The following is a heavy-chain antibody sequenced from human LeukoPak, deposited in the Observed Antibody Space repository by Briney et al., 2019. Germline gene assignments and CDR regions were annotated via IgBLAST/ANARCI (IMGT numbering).Heavy chain of an antibody. CDR1: GFTFSSYA. D-gene: IGHD6-13*01. J-gene: IGHJ4*02. CDR2: ISTSGGTT. V-gene: IGHV3-23*01. Sequence: GGSLRLSCAASGFTFSSYAMSWVRQAPGKGLEWVSAISTSGGTTYYAGSVKGRFTISRDNSKNTLYLQMNSLRAEGTALYYCAKPPYSSSWAIDYWGQGTLVTVSS. CDR3: AKPPYSSSWAIDY.